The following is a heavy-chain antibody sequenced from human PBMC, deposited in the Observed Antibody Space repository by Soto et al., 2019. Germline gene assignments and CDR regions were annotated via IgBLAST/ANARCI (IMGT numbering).Heavy chain of an antibody. CDR2: IYYSGST. J-gene: IGHJ3*02. CDR1: GGSISSYY. CDR3: AREPTMVRGGAFDI. D-gene: IGHD3-10*01. V-gene: IGHV4-59*01. Sequence: SETLSLTCTVSGGSISSYYWSWIRQPPGKGLEWIGYIYYSGSTNYNPSLKSRVTISVDTSKNQFSLKLSSVTAADTAVYYCAREPTMVRGGAFDIWGQGTMVTVSS.